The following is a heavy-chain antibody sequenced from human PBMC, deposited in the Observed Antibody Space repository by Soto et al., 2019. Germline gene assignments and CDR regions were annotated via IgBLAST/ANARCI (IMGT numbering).Heavy chain of an antibody. CDR3: ASYKKIAAAGHYYYGMDV. CDR1: GGSFSGYY. CDR2: INHSGST. V-gene: IGHV4-34*01. D-gene: IGHD6-13*01. Sequence: SETLSLTCAVYGGSFSGYYWSWIRQPPGKGLEWIGEINHSGSTNYNPSLKSRVTISVDTSKNQFSLKLSSVTAADTAVYYCASYKKIAAAGHYYYGMDVWGQGTTVTVSS. J-gene: IGHJ6*02.